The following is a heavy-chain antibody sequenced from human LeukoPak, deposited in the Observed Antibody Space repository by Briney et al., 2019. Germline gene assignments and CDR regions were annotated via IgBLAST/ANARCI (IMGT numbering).Heavy chain of an antibody. D-gene: IGHD5-24*01. J-gene: IGHJ4*02. CDR2: IKQDGSEK. V-gene: IGHV3-7*03. CDR3: ARMREMATIIYFDY. CDR1: GFTFSSYW. Sequence: AGGSLRLSCAASGFTFSSYWMSWVRQAPGKGLEWVANIKQDGSEKYYVDSVKGRFTISRDNAKNSLYLQMNSQRAEDTAVYYCARMREMATIIYFDYWGQGTLVTVSS.